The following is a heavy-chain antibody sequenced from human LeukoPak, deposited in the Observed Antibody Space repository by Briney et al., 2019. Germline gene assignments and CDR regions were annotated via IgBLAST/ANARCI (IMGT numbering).Heavy chain of an antibody. J-gene: IGHJ5*02. CDR2: VYFSGST. CDR3: ARPIVGATNWFDP. CDR1: GGSISSTNYY. D-gene: IGHD1-26*01. Sequence: SETLSLTCIVSGGSISSTNYYWGWIRQSPGKGLEWIGTVYFSGSTYYNPSLQSRITISVDTSKNQFSLKLSSVTAADTAVYYCARPIVGATNWFDPWGQGTLVTVSS. V-gene: IGHV4-39*01.